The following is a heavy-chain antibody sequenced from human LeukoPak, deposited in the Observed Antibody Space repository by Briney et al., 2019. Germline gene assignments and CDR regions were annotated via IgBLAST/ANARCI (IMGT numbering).Heavy chain of an antibody. J-gene: IGHJ5*02. D-gene: IGHD2-2*01. Sequence: SETLSLTCAVYGGSFSGYYWSWIRQPPGKGLEWIGEINHSGSTNYNPSLKSRVTILVDTSKNQFSLKLSSATAADTAVYYCARVYCSSTSCYSWFDPWGQGTLVTVSS. V-gene: IGHV4-34*01. CDR3: ARVYCSSTSCYSWFDP. CDR1: GGSFSGYY. CDR2: INHSGST.